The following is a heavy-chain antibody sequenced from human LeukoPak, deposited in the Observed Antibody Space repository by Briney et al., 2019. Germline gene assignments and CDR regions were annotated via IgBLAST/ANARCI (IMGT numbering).Heavy chain of an antibody. D-gene: IGHD6-19*01. V-gene: IGHV4-4*07. CDR1: GGSITSYY. CDR3: ARGYGYSTGWYFDY. Sequence: SETLSLTCTVSGGSITSYYWSWIRQPAGKGLEWIGRIYTSGSTNYNPSPKSRVTMSVDTSKNQFSLKLSSVTAADTAVYYCARGYGYSTGWYFDYWGQGTLVTVSS. CDR2: IYTSGST. J-gene: IGHJ4*02.